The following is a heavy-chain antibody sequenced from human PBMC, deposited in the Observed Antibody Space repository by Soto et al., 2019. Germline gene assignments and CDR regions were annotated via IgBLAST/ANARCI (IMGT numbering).Heavy chain of an antibody. Sequence: PSQTLSLTWAISGDSVSSNGAAWNWIRQSPSRGLEWLGRTYYRSKWDSDYALSVKSRITINPDTSKNQVSLELNSVSPDDRAGDYCARTTCAYYSSGMDVWGQGTTVTVSS. CDR2: TYYRSKWDS. J-gene: IGHJ6*02. CDR3: ARTTCAYYSSGMDV. D-gene: IGHD4-4*01. V-gene: IGHV6-1*01. CDR1: GDSVSSNGAA.